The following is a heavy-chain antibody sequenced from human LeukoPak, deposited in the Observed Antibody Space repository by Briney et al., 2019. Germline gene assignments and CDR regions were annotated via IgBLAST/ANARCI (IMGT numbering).Heavy chain of an antibody. D-gene: IGHD6-13*01. CDR2: IIPMFGTT. Sequence: SVKVSCKSSGGSFSAYAFSWVRQAPGQGLEWMGGIIPMFGTTNYAQKFQDRVTITADKSTSTIYMGLSSLRSEDTAVYFCARSFFLGAGHNSSWYWFDPWGQGTLVTVSS. J-gene: IGHJ5*02. CDR3: ARSFFLGAGHNSSWYWFDP. V-gene: IGHV1-69*06. CDR1: GGSFSAYA.